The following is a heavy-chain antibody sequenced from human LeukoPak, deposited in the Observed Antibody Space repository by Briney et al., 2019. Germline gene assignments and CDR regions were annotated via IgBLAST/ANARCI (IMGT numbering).Heavy chain of an antibody. J-gene: IGHJ4*02. Sequence: SSETLSLTCAVYGGSFSGYYWSWIRQPPGKGLEWIGEINHSGSTNYNPSLKSRVTISVDTSKNQFSLKLSSVTAADTAVYYCARLAPPYDLWSGRRHGYFDYWGQGTLVTVSS. D-gene: IGHD3-3*01. CDR3: ARLAPPYDLWSGRRHGYFDY. V-gene: IGHV4-34*01. CDR2: INHSGST. CDR1: GGSFSGYY.